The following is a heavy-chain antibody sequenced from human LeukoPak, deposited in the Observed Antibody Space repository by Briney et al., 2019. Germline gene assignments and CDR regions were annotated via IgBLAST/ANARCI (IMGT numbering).Heavy chain of an antibody. Sequence: ASVKVSCKASGYTFIGYYMHWVLQAPGQGLEWMGWINPNSGGTNYAQKFQGRVTMTRDTSISTAYMELSRLRSDDTAVYYCASGRLYGSGSYHSFDYWGQGTLVTVSS. D-gene: IGHD3-10*01. J-gene: IGHJ4*02. CDR3: ASGRLYGSGSYHSFDY. V-gene: IGHV1-2*02. CDR2: INPNSGGT. CDR1: GYTFIGYY.